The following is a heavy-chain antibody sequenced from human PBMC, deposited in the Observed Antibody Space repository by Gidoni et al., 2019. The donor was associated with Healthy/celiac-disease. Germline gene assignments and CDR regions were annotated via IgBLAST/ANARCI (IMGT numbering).Heavy chain of an antibody. CDR2: INPSGGST. D-gene: IGHD3-22*01. CDR3: ARERNLHYYDSSGGLDY. Sequence: YVWIYGSYYMHWVRQAPGQGLEWMGIINPSGGSTSYAQKFQGTFTMTRDTSTSTVYMELSSLRSEDTAVYYCARERNLHYYDSSGGLDYWGQGTLVTVSS. CDR1: VWIYGSYY. J-gene: IGHJ4*02. V-gene: IGHV1-46*03.